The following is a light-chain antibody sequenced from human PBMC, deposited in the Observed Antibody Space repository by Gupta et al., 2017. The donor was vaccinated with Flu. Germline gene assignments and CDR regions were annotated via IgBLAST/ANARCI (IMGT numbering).Light chain of an antibody. CDR1: NSNIGAGHD. CDR3: QSYDNSLSGYV. V-gene: IGLV1-40*01. Sequence: QSVLTLPPSVSGAPGQRVTISCTGGNSNIGAGHDVHWYQQLPGTAPKLLIYDNTYRPSGVPDRFSGSKSAASASLAITGLQAEDEADYYCQSYDNSLSGYVFGTGTKVTVL. J-gene: IGLJ1*01. CDR2: DNT.